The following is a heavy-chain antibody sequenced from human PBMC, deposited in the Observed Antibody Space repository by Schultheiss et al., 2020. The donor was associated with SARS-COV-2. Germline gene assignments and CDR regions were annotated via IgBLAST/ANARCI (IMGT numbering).Heavy chain of an antibody. V-gene: IGHV3-30*04. J-gene: IGHJ4*02. D-gene: IGHD3-3*01. CDR2: ISYDGSNK. Sequence: GGSLRLSCAASGFTFSSYAMHWVRQAPGKGLEWVAVISYDGSNKYYAESVKGRFTISRDNSKNTLYLQMNSLRAEDTAVYYCARSYDFWSGYLTFDYWGQGSLVTVSS. CDR1: GFTFSSYA. CDR3: ARSYDFWSGYLTFDY.